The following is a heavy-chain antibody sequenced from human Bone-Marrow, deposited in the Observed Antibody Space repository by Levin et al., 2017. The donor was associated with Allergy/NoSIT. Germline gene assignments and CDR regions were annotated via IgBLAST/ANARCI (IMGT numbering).Heavy chain of an antibody. D-gene: IGHD3-10*01. J-gene: IGHJ6*02. Sequence: GGSLRLSCAASGFSFTSYTMHWVRQAPGKGLEWVSSIRSAGTYIHYTDSVKGRFTISRDNANNSVSLEMSSLRAEDTALYYCARGGGSQKGGLDVWGQGTTVTVSS. CDR1: GFSFTSYT. CDR2: IRSAGTYI. V-gene: IGHV3-21*01. CDR3: ARGGGSQKGGLDV.